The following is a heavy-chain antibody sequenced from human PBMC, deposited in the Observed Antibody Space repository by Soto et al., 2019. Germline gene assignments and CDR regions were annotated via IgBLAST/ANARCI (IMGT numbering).Heavy chain of an antibody. Sequence: QVQLVESGGGVVQPGRSLRLSCAASGFTFSSYAMHWVRQAPGKGLEWVAVISYDGSNKYYADSVKGRFTISRDNXKXTLYLQMNSLRAEDTAVYYCARDYDSSGYGGMWGDYWGQGTLVTVSS. D-gene: IGHD3-22*01. V-gene: IGHV3-30-3*01. CDR3: ARDYDSSGYGGMWGDY. J-gene: IGHJ4*02. CDR1: GFTFSSYA. CDR2: ISYDGSNK.